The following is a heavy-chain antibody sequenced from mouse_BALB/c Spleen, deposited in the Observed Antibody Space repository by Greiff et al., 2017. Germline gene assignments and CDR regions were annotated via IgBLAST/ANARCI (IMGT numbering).Heavy chain of an antibody. CDR3: ASIFFDRRYAMDY. Sequence: VKLVESGPGLVAPSQSLSITCTVSGFSLTSYGVHWVRQPPGKGLEWLGVIWAGGSTNYNSALMSRLSISKDNSKSQVFLKMNSLQTDDTAMYYCASIFFDRRYAMDYWGQGTSVTVSS. V-gene: IGHV2-9*02. D-gene: IGHD2-14*01. CDR2: IWAGGST. CDR1: GFSLTSYG. J-gene: IGHJ4*01.